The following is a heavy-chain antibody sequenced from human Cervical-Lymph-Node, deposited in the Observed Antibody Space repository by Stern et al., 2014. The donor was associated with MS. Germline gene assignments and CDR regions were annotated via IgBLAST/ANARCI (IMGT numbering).Heavy chain of an antibody. CDR3: AKDWEYDGDIGWYSDV. Sequence: VHLVESGGGVVQPGRSLRVSCAASGFAFSHYGMNWVRQAPGKGLEWVAFISYDVSTKHYADSVNGRFTISRDNSNNMLFLQMNSLRTEDTAVYYCAKDWEYDGDIGWYSDVWGRGTLVTVSS. J-gene: IGHJ2*01. CDR2: ISYDVSTK. V-gene: IGHV3-30*18. CDR1: GFAFSHYG. D-gene: IGHD4-17*01.